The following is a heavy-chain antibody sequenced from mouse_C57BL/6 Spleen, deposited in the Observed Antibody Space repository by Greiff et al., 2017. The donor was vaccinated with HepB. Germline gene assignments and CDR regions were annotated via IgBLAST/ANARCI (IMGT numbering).Heavy chain of an antibody. D-gene: IGHD3-2*02. CDR1: GFSLTSYG. CDR2: IWRGGST. J-gene: IGHJ4*01. V-gene: IGHV2-5*01. CDR3: AKHLTAQARAMDY. Sequence: VQLQQSGPGLVQPSQSLSITCTVSGFSLTSYGVHWVRQSPGKGLEWLGVIWRGGSTDYNAAFMSRLSITKDNSKSQVFFKMNSLQADDTAIYYCAKHLTAQARAMDYWGQGTSVTVSS.